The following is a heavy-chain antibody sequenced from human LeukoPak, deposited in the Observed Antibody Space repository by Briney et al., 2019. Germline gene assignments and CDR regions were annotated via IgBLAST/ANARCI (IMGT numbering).Heavy chain of an antibody. V-gene: IGHV4-34*01. J-gene: IGHJ4*02. Sequence: SETLSLTCTVSGGSISSYYWSWIRQPPGKGLEWIGEINHSGSTNYNPSLKSRVTISVDTSKNQFSLKLSSVTAADTAVYYCARGQQLVLALSRDFDYWGQGTLVTVSS. D-gene: IGHD6-13*01. CDR2: INHSGST. CDR3: ARGQQLVLALSRDFDY. CDR1: GGSISSYY.